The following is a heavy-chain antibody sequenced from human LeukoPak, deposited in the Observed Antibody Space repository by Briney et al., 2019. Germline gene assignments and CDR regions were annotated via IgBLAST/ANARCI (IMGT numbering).Heavy chain of an antibody. CDR3: ARDLGYCSSTSCDTFDY. CDR2: ISAYNGNT. J-gene: IGHJ4*02. V-gene: IGHV1-18*01. D-gene: IGHD2-2*02. CDR1: GYTFISYA. Sequence: ASVRVSCKASGYTFISYAISWVRQAPGQGLEWMGRISAYNGNTNYAQKFQGRVTMTTDTSTSTAYMELRSLRSDDTAVYYCARDLGYCSSTSCDTFDYWGQGTLVTVSS.